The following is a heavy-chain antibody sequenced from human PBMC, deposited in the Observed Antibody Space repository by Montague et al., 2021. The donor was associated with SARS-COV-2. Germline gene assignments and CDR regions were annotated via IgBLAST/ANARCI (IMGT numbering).Heavy chain of an antibody. J-gene: IGHJ6*03. Sequence: SETLSLTCAVSGGSFGRYYWSWIRQPPGKGLEWIGEISQSGNTKYNPSLQSRVSISLDTSRNQFSLKVSSVTAADTAIYYCARLGDGIVPSPILGLGPYYSFYYMDVWGKGTTVTVSS. CDR2: ISQSGNT. CDR1: GGSFGRYY. CDR3: ARLGDGIVPSPILGLGPYYSFYYMDV. D-gene: IGHD2-2*02. V-gene: IGHV4-34*01.